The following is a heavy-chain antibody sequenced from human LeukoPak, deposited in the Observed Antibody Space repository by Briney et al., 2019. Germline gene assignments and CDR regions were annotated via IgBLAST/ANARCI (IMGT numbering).Heavy chain of an antibody. CDR1: GFTFSAYT. V-gene: IGHV3-23*01. J-gene: IGHJ2*01. Sequence: GGSLRLSCAASGFTFSAYTMSWVRQAPGKGLEWVSTIRGSGGNMYYADSVKGRFTISRDNSRNTLYLQMNGLRAEDTAVYYCARDFDYVWGSYRLWYFDLWGRGTLATVSS. D-gene: IGHD3-16*02. CDR2: IRGSGGNM. CDR3: ARDFDYVWGSYRLWYFDL.